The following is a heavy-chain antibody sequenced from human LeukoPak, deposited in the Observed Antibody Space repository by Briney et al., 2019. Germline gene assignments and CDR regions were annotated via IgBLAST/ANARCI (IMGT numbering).Heavy chain of an antibody. CDR1: GFTFSSYS. Sequence: SGGSLRLSCAASGFTFSSYSMNWVRQAPGKGLEWVSYISSSSSTIYYADSVKGRFTISRDNAKNSLYLQMNSLRAEDTAVYYCATIYCSSTSCQGDAFDIWGQGTMVTVSS. V-gene: IGHV3-48*01. J-gene: IGHJ3*02. CDR3: ATIYCSSTSCQGDAFDI. CDR2: ISSSSSTI. D-gene: IGHD2-2*01.